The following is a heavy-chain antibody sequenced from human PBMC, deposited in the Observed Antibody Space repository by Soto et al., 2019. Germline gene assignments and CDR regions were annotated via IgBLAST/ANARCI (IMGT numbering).Heavy chain of an antibody. V-gene: IGHV4-39*01. J-gene: IGHJ5*02. D-gene: IGHD2-2*01. CDR1: GGSISSSSYY. Sequence: SETLSLTCTVSGGSISSSSYYWGWIRQPPGKGLEWIGSIYYSGSTYYNPSLKSRVTISVDTSKNQFSLKLSSVTAADTAVYYCASFQLIGTVDQLLGSTVNWFDPWGQGTLVTVSS. CDR2: IYYSGST. CDR3: ASFQLIGTVDQLLGSTVNWFDP.